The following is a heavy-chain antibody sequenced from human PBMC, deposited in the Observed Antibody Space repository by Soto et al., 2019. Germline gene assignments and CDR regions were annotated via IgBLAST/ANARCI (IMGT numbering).Heavy chain of an antibody. Sequence: GESLKISCKGSGYSFTSYWIGWVRQMPGKGLEWMGIIYPGDSDTRYSPSFQGQVTISADKSISTAYLQWSSLKASDTAMYYCARRIGAVADYYYYYYGMDVWGQGTTVTVSS. CDR2: IYPGDSDT. J-gene: IGHJ6*02. CDR1: GYSFTSYW. D-gene: IGHD6-19*01. CDR3: ARRIGAVADYYYYYYGMDV. V-gene: IGHV5-51*01.